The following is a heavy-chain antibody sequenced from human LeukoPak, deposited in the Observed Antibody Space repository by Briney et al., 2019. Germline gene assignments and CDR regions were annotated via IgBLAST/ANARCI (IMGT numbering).Heavy chain of an antibody. Sequence: GGSLRLSCAVSGFTFSSYWMAWVRQAPGKGLEWVANIKQDGSEKYYVDSVKGRFTISGDNAKNSLYLQMNSLRAEDTALYYCAKDFRGHMDVWGKGTTVTVSS. CDR3: AKDFRGHMDV. V-gene: IGHV3-7*03. CDR1: GFTFSSYW. J-gene: IGHJ6*03. CDR2: IKQDGSEK.